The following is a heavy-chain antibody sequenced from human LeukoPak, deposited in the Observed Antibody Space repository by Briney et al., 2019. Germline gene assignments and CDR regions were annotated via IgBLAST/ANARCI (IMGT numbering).Heavy chain of an antibody. J-gene: IGHJ6*02. CDR1: GYTFTIYA. Sequence: ASVKVSCKASGYTFTIYAMHWVRQAPGQRLEWMGWINAGNGNTKYSQKFQGRVTITRDTSASTAYMELSSLRSEDTAVYYCARSETIESNYYYYGMDVWGQGTTVTVSS. CDR2: INAGNGNT. D-gene: IGHD3-9*01. CDR3: ARSETIESNYYYYGMDV. V-gene: IGHV1-3*01.